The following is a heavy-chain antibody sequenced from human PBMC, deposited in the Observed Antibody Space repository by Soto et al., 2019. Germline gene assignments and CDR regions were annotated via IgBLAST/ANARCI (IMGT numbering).Heavy chain of an antibody. J-gene: IGHJ4*02. Sequence: EVQLLESGGGLIQPGGSLRLSCAASGFTFNSYAMSWVRQAPGKGLEWVSGISDSGSSTYHADSVKGRFTISRDNTRNTLYLQMNSLRAEDTAVYYCAKGSAPYRPYFFDFWGQGTLAPVSS. CDR3: AKGSAPYRPYFFDF. CDR1: GFTFNSYA. CDR2: ISDSGSST. V-gene: IGHV3-23*01. D-gene: IGHD4-4*01.